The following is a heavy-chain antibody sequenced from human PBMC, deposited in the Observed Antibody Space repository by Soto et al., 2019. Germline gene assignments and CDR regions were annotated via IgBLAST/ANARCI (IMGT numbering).Heavy chain of an antibody. V-gene: IGHV1-58*01. D-gene: IGHD3-22*01. CDR2: IVVGSGKT. CDR1: GFTFSKFA. CDR3: AASYYYDSSGYFDLDY. Sequence: SVKVSCKTSGFTFSKFAVQWVRQARGQGPEWIGWIVVGSGKTDYAQKFRERVTMTRDMSTTTAYLELSSLKSEDTAVYYCAASYYYDSSGYFDLDYWGQGTQVTVSS. J-gene: IGHJ4*02.